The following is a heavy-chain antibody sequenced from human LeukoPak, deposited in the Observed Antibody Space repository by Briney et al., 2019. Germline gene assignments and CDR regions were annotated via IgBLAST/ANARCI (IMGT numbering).Heavy chain of an antibody. D-gene: IGHD3-10*01. CDR1: GFTFTTYS. Sequence: GGSLRLSCAASGFTFTTYSMNWVRQAPGKGLEWVSFINNSSNSIYYADSVKGRSSISRDNAKNSLYLQVNSLRAEDTAVYYCARSEDFGDYYYMDVWGKGTTVTVSS. J-gene: IGHJ6*03. V-gene: IGHV3-21*01. CDR3: ARSEDFGDYYYMDV. CDR2: INNSSNSI.